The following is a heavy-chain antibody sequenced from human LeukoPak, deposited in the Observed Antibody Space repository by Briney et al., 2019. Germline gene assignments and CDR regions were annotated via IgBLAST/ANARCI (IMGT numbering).Heavy chain of an antibody. CDR2: ISAYNGNT. CDR3: AREGGSFYYDSSGSRLDAFDI. Sequence: ASVKVSCKASGYTFTSYDINWVRQAPGQGLEWMGWISAYNGNTNYAQKLQGRVTMTTDTSTSTAYMELRSLRSDDTAVYYCAREGGSFYYDSSGSRLDAFDIWGQGTMVTVSS. D-gene: IGHD3-22*01. CDR1: GYTFTSYD. V-gene: IGHV1-18*01. J-gene: IGHJ3*02.